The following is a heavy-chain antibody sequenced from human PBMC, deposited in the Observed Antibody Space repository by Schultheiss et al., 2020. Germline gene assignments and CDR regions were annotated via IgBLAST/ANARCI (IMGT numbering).Heavy chain of an antibody. CDR1: GGSVSSGRYY. CDR3: ARHKSIAAPEEHRKRGFRFDY. V-gene: IGHV4-61*01. Sequence: SETLSLTCTVSGGSVSSGRYYWSWIRQPPGKGLEWIGYISYSGSTNYNPSVKSRVTISVDKSKNQFSLKLSSVTAADTAVYYCARHKSIAAPEEHRKRGFRFDYWGQGTLVTVSS. D-gene: IGHD6-6*01. J-gene: IGHJ4*02. CDR2: ISYSGST.